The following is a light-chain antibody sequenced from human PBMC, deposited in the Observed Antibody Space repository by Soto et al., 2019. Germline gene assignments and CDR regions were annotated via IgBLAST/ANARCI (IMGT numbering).Light chain of an antibody. CDR2: DAS. CDR3: QQRSNWPPA. V-gene: IGKV3-11*01. J-gene: IGKJ2*01. CDR1: QSVSSY. Sequence: EIVLTQSPATLSLSPGERATLSCRASQSVSSYLAWYQQKPGQAPRLLIYDASNRATGIPARFSGSGSGTDFPRTVSSLEPEDFAVYYCQQRSNWPPAFGQETKLEIK.